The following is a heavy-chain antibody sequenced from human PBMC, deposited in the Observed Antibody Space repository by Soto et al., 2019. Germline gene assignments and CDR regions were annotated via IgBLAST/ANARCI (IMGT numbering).Heavy chain of an antibody. J-gene: IGHJ4*02. D-gene: IGHD1-1*01. CDR1: GFTFGSYG. V-gene: IGHV3-30*18. CDR3: AKDRSWNDALYYFDY. CDR2: ISYDGSNE. Sequence: GVSLRLSCAASGFTFGSYGMHWVRQAPGKGLEWVGHISYDGSNEYYADSVKGRFTISRDNSKNTLYLQMNSLRAEDTALYFCAKDRSWNDALYYFDYWGQGTLVTVSS.